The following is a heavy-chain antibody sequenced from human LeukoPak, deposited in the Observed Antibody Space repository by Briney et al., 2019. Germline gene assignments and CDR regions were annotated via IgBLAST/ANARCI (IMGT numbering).Heavy chain of an antibody. J-gene: IGHJ5*02. Sequence: GASVKVSCKASGYTFTSYGISWVRQAPGQELEWMVWISAYNGNTNYAQKLQGRVTMTTDTSTSTAYMELRSLRSDDTAVYYCARTYYDILTGQNWFDPWGQGTLVTVSS. D-gene: IGHD3-9*01. CDR3: ARTYYDILTGQNWFDP. V-gene: IGHV1-18*01. CDR1: GYTFTSYG. CDR2: ISAYNGNT.